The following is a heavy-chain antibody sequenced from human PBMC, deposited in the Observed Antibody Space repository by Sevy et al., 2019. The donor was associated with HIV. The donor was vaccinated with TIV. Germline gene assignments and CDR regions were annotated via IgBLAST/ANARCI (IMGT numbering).Heavy chain of an antibody. CDR3: AKDPLDYYGSGSYYYYGMDV. D-gene: IGHD3-10*01. V-gene: IGHV3-30*02. CDR1: GFTFSSYG. J-gene: IGHJ6*02. CDR2: IRSDGSNK. Sequence: GGSLRLSCAASGFTFSSYGMHWVRQAPGKGLEWVAFIRSDGSNKYYSDSVKGRFTISRDNSKNTLYLQMNSLRAEDTAVYYCAKDPLDYYGSGSYYYYGMDVWGQGTTVTVSS.